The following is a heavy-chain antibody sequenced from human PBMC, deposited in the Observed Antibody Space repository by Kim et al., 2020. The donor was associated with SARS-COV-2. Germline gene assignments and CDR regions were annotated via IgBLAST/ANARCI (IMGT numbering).Heavy chain of an antibody. Sequence: GGSLRLSCAASGFTFSSYAMSWVRQAPGKGLEWVSAISGSGGSTYYADSVKGRFTISRDNSKNTLYLQMNSLRAEDTAVYYCAKETVLLWFGESPTGPIDYWGQGTLVTVSS. J-gene: IGHJ4*02. V-gene: IGHV3-23*01. CDR2: ISGSGGST. CDR1: GFTFSSYA. CDR3: AKETVLLWFGESPTGPIDY. D-gene: IGHD3-10*01.